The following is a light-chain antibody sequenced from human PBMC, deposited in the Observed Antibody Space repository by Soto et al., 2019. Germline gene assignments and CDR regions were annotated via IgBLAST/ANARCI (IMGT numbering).Light chain of an antibody. CDR2: GAS. V-gene: IGKV3-20*01. J-gene: IGKJ5*01. Sequence: PGERVTLSCRASQSVAISSLAWDQQKPGQTPRLXXYGASSRATGIPDRFSGSGSGTDFTLTISRLEHEDFAVYYCQQYGSSPPITFGQGTRLEIK. CDR1: QSVAISS. CDR3: QQYGSSPPIT.